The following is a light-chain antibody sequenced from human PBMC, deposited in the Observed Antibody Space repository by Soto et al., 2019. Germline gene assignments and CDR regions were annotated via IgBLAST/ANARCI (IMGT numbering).Light chain of an antibody. CDR3: SSYTSSSTPS. Sequence: QSVLTQPASVSGSPGQSFTISCTGTSSDVGGYNYVSWYQQHPGKAPKLMIYEVSNRPSGVSNRFSGSKSGNTASLTISGLQAEDEADYYCSSYTSSSTPSFGGGTQLTVL. CDR2: EVS. CDR1: SSDVGGYNY. J-gene: IGLJ2*01. V-gene: IGLV2-14*01.